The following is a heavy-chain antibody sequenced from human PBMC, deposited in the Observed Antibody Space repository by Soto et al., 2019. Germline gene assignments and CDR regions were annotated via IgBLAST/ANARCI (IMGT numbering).Heavy chain of an antibody. Sequence: GGSLRLSCAASGFSFSSYAMTWVRQAPGKGLEWVSTISGNGINTYFADSVKGRFTISRDNSKDTLFLQMDSLSADDTAVYYCAKDPFGDLSYYSDFWGQGSLVTVSS. J-gene: IGHJ4*02. V-gene: IGHV3-23*01. CDR1: GFSFSSYA. CDR3: AKDPFGDLSYYSDF. D-gene: IGHD3-10*01. CDR2: ISGNGINT.